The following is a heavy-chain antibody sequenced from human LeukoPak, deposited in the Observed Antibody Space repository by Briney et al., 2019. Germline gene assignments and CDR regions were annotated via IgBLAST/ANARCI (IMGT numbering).Heavy chain of an antibody. CDR3: ATHEYNASSWSLLHY. J-gene: IGHJ4*02. D-gene: IGHD6-13*01. V-gene: IGHV3-30-3*01. CDR2: ISYDGSNK. Sequence: PGRSLRLSCAASGFTFNIDAVHWVRQAPGKGLEWVAVISYDGSNKYYADSVKGRFTVSRDNSKNILYLQMNSPRVDDTALYYCATHEYNASSWSLLHYWGQGTLVTVSS. CDR1: GFTFNIDA.